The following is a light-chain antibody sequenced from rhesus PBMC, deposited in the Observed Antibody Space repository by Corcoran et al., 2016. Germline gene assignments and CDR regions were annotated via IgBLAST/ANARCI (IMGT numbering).Light chain of an antibody. CDR1: QGISNA. Sequence: DIQMSQSPSSLSASVGDKVTITCRASQGISNALAWYQQKPGKAPKHLVYAASSLESGVPSRFSGRRSGTDLTLTISSLQPEDFATYYCQQGYSTPWTFGQGTKVEIK. CDR3: QQGYSTPWT. J-gene: IGKJ1*01. CDR2: AAS. V-gene: IGKV1-33*02.